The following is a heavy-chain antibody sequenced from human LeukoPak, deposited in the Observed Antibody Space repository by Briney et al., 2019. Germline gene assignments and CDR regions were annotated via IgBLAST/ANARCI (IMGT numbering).Heavy chain of an antibody. J-gene: IGHJ4*02. V-gene: IGHV3-30-3*01. Sequence: GGSLRLTCAASGFTFSSYAMHSVRQAPGKGLEWVAVISYDGSNKYYADSVKGRYTISRDNSKNTLYLQMNSLRAEDTAVYYCARENLPIQLCLDYWGQGTLVTVSS. CDR2: ISYDGSNK. CDR3: ARENLPIQLCLDY. CDR1: GFTFSSYA. D-gene: IGHD5-18*01.